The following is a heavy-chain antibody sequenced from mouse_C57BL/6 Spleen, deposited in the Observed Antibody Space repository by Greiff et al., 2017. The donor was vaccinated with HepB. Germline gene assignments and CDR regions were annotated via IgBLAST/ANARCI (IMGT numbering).Heavy chain of an antibody. V-gene: IGHV1-54*01. Sequence: VQLQQSGAELVRPGTSVKVSCKASGYAFTNYLIEWVKQRPGQGLEWIGVINPGSGGTNYNEKFKGKATLTADQSSSTAYMQLSSLTSEDSAVYFCARSSFYDGYRGYFDYWGQGTTLTVSS. CDR1: GYAFTNYL. CDR2: INPGSGGT. J-gene: IGHJ2*01. D-gene: IGHD2-3*01. CDR3: ARSSFYDGYRGYFDY.